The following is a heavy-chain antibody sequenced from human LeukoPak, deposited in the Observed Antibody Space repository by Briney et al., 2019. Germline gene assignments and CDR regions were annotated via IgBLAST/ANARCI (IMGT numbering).Heavy chain of an antibody. CDR3: AKEAAVAGVGYNWFDP. J-gene: IGHJ5*02. CDR1: GFIVSSNY. Sequence: GGSLRLSCAASGFIVSSNYMSWVRQAPGKGLEWVSVIYSGGSTYYADSVKGRFTISRDNSKNTLYLQMNSLRTEDTAVYYCAKEAAVAGVGYNWFDPWGQGTLVTVSS. D-gene: IGHD6-19*01. V-gene: IGHV3-66*01. CDR2: IYSGGST.